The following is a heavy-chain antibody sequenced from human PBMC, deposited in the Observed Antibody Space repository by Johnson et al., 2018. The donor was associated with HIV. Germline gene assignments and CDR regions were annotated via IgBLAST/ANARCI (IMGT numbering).Heavy chain of an antibody. Sequence: VQLVESGGGVVQPGGSLTLSCAATGFTFIDYGMHWVRQAPGKGLDWLTFIPYNGRNTFYADSVKGRFTISRDNAKNSLYLQMSSLRAEDTAVYYCVRGGAVAPSSGFDIWGQGTKVTVSS. CDR3: VRGGAVAPSSGFDI. D-gene: IGHD6-19*01. J-gene: IGHJ3*02. V-gene: IGHV3-30*02. CDR1: GFTFIDYG. CDR2: IPYNGRNT.